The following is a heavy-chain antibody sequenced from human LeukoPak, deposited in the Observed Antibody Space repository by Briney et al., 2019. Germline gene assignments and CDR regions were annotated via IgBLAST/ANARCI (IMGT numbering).Heavy chain of an antibody. D-gene: IGHD2-2*01. V-gene: IGHV4-34*01. J-gene: IGHJ5*02. CDR1: GGSFSGYY. CDR2: INHSGST. CDR3: ARGTRPNCSSTSCYLSSWFDP. Sequence: PSETLSLTCAVYGGSFSGYYWSWIRQPPGKGLEWIGEINHSGSTNYNPSLKSRVTISVDTSKNQFSLKLSSVTAADTAVYYCARGTRPNCSSTSCYLSSWFDPWGQGTLVTASS.